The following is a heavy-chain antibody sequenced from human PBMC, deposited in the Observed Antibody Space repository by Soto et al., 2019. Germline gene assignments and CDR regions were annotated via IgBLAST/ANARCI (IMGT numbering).Heavy chain of an antibody. CDR2: IYYTGTT. D-gene: IGHD3-9*01. Sequence: QVQLQESGPGLVKPSETLSLTCTVSGDSITNYYWSWIRQPPGKGLEWIGDIYYTGTTNYNPSLESRVTISADTSKKQFSLKLSSVTAADTAVYYCSRDRSYYESLTGYPHYYYYGMDVWGQGTTVTVSS. J-gene: IGHJ6*02. CDR1: GDSITNYY. V-gene: IGHV4-59*01. CDR3: SRDRSYYESLTGYPHYYYYGMDV.